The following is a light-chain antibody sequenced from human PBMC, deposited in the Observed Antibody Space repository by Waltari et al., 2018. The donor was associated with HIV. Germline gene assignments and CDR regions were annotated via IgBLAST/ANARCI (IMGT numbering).Light chain of an antibody. V-gene: IGLV3-21*04. CDR2: YNN. J-gene: IGLJ2*01. CDR3: QVWDSGVL. CDR1: NMGSQS. Sequence: SYVLTQPPSVSVAPGKTARITCGGNNMGSQSVHWYQQKPGQAPVLVIYYNNDRPSGIPERFSGSNSGNTATLTISRVEAGDEANYYCQVWDSGVLFGGGTKLTVL.